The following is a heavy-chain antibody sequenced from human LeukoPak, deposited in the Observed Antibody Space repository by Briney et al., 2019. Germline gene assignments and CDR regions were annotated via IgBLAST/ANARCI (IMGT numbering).Heavy chain of an antibody. CDR3: TRERKSGIAAFDY. V-gene: IGHV3-33*01. CDR1: GPTFSSYG. Sequence: GGSLRLSCAASGPTFSSYGMHWVRQAPGKGLEWVAVIWYDGINKFHADSVRGRFTISRDNSKNTVYLQMNSLRAEDTAVYYCTRERKSGIAAFDYWGQGTLVTVSS. J-gene: IGHJ4*02. CDR2: IWYDGINK. D-gene: IGHD6-13*01.